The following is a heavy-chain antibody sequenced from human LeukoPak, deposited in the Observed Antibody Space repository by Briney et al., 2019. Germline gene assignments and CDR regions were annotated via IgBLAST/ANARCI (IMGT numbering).Heavy chain of an antibody. Sequence: GGSLRLSCAASGFTFSSYAMSWVRQAPGKGLEWVSVIYSGGTTYYADSVKGRFTISRDNSKKTLYLQMNSLRAEDTAVYYCARETGDDAFDIWGQGTMVTVSS. CDR2: IYSGGTT. CDR1: GFTFSSYA. J-gene: IGHJ3*02. V-gene: IGHV3-66*01. CDR3: ARETGDDAFDI. D-gene: IGHD7-27*01.